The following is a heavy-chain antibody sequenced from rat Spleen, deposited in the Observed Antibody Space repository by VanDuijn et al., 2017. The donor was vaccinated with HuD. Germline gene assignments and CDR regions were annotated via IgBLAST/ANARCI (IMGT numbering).Heavy chain of an antibody. V-gene: IGHV5-31*01. J-gene: IGHJ2*01. CDR2: ITNTGGST. CDR1: GFTFNNYW. Sequence: EVQLVESGGGLVQPGRSLKLSCVASGFTFNNYWMTWIRQAPGKGLEWVASITNTGGSTYYPDSVKGRFTISRDNGKSTLYLQMNSLRSEDTATYYCSRADYYYGSYPLDYWGQGVMVTISS. CDR3: SRADYYYGSYPLDY. D-gene: IGHD1-2*01.